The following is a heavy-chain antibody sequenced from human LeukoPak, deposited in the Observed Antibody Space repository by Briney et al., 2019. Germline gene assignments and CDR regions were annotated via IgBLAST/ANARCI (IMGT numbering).Heavy chain of an antibody. D-gene: IGHD1-26*01. Sequence: ASVKVSCKASGYTFTSYDINWVRQAPGQGLEFMGWISPNTGNPTYAQGFTGRFVFSLDTSVSTAYLQISSLKAEDTAVYYCARDYTLTVGTTTYFQHWGQGTLVTVSS. J-gene: IGHJ1*01. CDR2: ISPNTGNP. V-gene: IGHV7-4-1*02. CDR1: GYTFTSYD. CDR3: ARDYTLTVGTTTYFQH.